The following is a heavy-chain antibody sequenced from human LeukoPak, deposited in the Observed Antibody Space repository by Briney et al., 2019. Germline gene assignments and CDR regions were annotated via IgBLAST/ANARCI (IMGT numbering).Heavy chain of an antibody. D-gene: IGHD1-26*01. CDR2: IYSGGST. Sequence: GGSLRLSCAASGFTFSGYAMHWVRQAPGKGLEWVSVIYSGGSTYYADSVKGRFTISRDNSKNTLYLQMSSLRAEDTAVYYCARDSGSTSDAFDIWGQGTMVTVSS. J-gene: IGHJ3*02. V-gene: IGHV3-53*01. CDR3: ARDSGSTSDAFDI. CDR1: GFTFSGYA.